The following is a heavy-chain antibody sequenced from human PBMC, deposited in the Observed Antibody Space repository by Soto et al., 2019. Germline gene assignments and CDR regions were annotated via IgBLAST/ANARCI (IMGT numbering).Heavy chain of an antibody. CDR2: IYPCDSDT. J-gene: IGHJ6*02. D-gene: IGHD6-13*01. V-gene: IGHV5-51*01. Sequence: GESLKISCKGSGFSFTTYWIGWVRQMPGKGLEWMGIIYPCDSDTRYSPSFQGQVTFSADKSISTAYLQWSSLKASDTAMYYCARTAAAGKYYYGMDVWGQGTTVTVSS. CDR1: GFSFTTYW. CDR3: ARTAAAGKYYYGMDV.